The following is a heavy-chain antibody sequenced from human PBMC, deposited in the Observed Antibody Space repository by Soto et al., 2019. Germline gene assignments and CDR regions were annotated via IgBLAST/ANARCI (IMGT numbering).Heavy chain of an antibody. D-gene: IGHD1-26*01. CDR2: IIPILGTT. CDR1: GGTLSTYA. Sequence: QVQLVQSGAEVKKPGSSVKVSCKASGGTLSTYAFSWVRQAPGQGLEWMGGIIPILGTTNYTQKFQGRVTITADESTSTGYMVLSTLRSDDTAVYYCATTPRIAGGIPIDYWCQGTLVTVSS. V-gene: IGHV1-69*01. CDR3: ATTPRIAGGIPIDY. J-gene: IGHJ4*02.